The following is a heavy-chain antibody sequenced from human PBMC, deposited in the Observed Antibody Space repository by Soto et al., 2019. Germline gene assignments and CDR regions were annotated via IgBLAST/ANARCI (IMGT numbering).Heavy chain of an antibody. CDR2: LSWNSGSS. Sequence: EVQLVESGGGLVQTGRSLRLSCAASGFTFDGYAMHWVRQVPGKGLEWVSGLSWNSGSSGYAASVKGRFTISRDNAKSSLFLEMTSLRPEHTALYSCARGRSPAWLWVFEYWGQGTLVTVSS. D-gene: IGHD3-9*01. J-gene: IGHJ4*02. CDR1: GFTFDGYA. V-gene: IGHV3-9*01. CDR3: ARGRSPAWLWVFEY.